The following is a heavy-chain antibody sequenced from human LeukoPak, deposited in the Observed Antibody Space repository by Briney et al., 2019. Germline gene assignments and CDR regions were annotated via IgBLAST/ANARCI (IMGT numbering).Heavy chain of an antibody. CDR1: GFTFSSYA. J-gene: IGHJ4*02. V-gene: IGHV3-30*04. D-gene: IGHD6-19*01. CDR2: ISCDGSNK. CDR3: ARDYRAATGYSSGWYPYYFDY. Sequence: GGSLRLSCAASGFTFSSYAMHWVRQAPGKGLEWVAVISCDGSNKYYADSVKGRFTISRDSSKNTLYLQMNSLRAEDTAVYYCARDYRAATGYSSGWYPYYFDYWGQGTLVTVSS.